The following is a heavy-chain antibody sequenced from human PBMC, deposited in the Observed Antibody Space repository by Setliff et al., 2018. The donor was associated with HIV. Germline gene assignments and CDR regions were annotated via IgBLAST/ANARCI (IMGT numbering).Heavy chain of an antibody. J-gene: IGHJ4*02. CDR1: GLIFSSYE. CDR3: AAVPWGHSSLIIDH. CDR2: IGGHGSII. Sequence: GGFLRLSCAASGLIFSSYEMNWVRQAPGKGLEWISFIGGHGSIIHYADSVKGRFTISRDNAKNSVYLQMHSLRVEDTAVYYCAAVPWGHSSLIIDHWGQGTPVTVSS. D-gene: IGHD3-16*01. V-gene: IGHV3-48*03.